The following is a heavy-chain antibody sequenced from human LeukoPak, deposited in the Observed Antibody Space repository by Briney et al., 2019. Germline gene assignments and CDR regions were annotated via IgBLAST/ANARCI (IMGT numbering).Heavy chain of an antibody. V-gene: IGHV3-11*01. J-gene: IGHJ4*02. CDR1: GFTFSDYY. CDR3: AQESKWELTSG. CDR2: ISSSGSTI. Sequence: GGSLRLSCAASGFTFSDYYMSWIRQAPGTGLEWVSYISSSGSTIYYADSVKGRFTISRDNAKNSLYLQMNSLRAEDTAVYDCAQESKWELTSGWGQGTLVTVSS. D-gene: IGHD1-26*01.